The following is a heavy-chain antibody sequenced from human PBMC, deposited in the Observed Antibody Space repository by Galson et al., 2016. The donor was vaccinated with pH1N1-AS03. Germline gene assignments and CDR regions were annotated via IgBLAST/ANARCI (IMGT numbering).Heavy chain of an antibody. CDR3: SRDRYFSGSGYEGWFDP. V-gene: IGHV4-39*07. D-gene: IGHD5-12*01. Sequence: SETLSLTCTVSGDSVSSTPYYWGWIRQPPGKGLEWIGTIYFRGATYYSPSLKSRVTISIDSSKNLFSLSLSSVTAADTAVYYFSRDRYFSGSGYEGWFDPWGQGTLVTVSS. CDR1: GDSVSSTPYY. J-gene: IGHJ5*02. CDR2: IYFRGAT.